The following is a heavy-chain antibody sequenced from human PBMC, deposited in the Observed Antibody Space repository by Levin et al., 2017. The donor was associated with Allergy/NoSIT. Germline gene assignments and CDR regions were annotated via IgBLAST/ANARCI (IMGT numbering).Heavy chain of an antibody. CDR1: GYTFSSYD. Sequence: ASVKVSCKVSGYTFSSYDISWVRQAPGQGLEWMGWISSDNGNTKYPKKLEGRVTMTTDTSTSTAYLELRSLRSDDTAVYYCTRDTSLELDLWGQGTVVTVSS. D-gene: IGHD3-16*01. CDR2: ISSDNGNT. J-gene: IGHJ5*02. CDR3: TRDTSLELDL. V-gene: IGHV1-18*01.